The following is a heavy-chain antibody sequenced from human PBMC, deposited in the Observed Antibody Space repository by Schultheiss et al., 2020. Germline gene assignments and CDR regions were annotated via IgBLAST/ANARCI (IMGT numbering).Heavy chain of an antibody. J-gene: IGHJ4*02. V-gene: IGHV3-30*02. CDR2: IRYDGSNK. CDR3: AKEGYSSSWYYFDY. Sequence: GGSLRLSCAAFGFTFSSYGMHWVRQAPGKGLEWVAFIRYDGSNKYYADSVKGRFTISRDNSKNTLYLQMNSLRAEDTAVYYCAKEGYSSSWYYFDYWGQGTLVTVSS. CDR1: GFTFSSYG. D-gene: IGHD6-13*01.